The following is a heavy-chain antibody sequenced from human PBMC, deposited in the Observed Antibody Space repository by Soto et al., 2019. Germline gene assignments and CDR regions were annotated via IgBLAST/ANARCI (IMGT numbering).Heavy chain of an antibody. CDR3: VRATYFSDSSGYTRCLDY. D-gene: IGHD3-22*01. CDR2: SRDKPQGYST. CDR1: GLTLRDHY. V-gene: IGHV3-72*01. Sequence: GGSLRLSCAGSGLTLRDHYIDWVRQAPGKGLEWVGRSRDKPQGYSTAYGASVKGRFTTSRDESKNSAYLQMNSLKTEDTAVYYCVRATYFSDSSGYTRCLDYWGQGTLVTVSS. J-gene: IGHJ4*02.